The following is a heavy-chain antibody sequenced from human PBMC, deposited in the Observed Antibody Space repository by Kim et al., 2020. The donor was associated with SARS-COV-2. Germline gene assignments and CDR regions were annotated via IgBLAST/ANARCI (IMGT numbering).Heavy chain of an antibody. V-gene: IGHV1-18*01. CDR1: GYTFTSYG. CDR2: ISAYNGNT. CDR3: ARVIVVVPAAATYYYYYYGMDV. J-gene: IGHJ6*02. D-gene: IGHD2-2*01. Sequence: ASVKVSCKASGYTFTSYGISWVRQAPGQGLEWMGWISAYNGNTNYAQKLQGRVTMTTDTSTSTAYMELRSLRSDDTAVYYCARVIVVVPAAATYYYYYYGMDVWGQGTTVTVSS.